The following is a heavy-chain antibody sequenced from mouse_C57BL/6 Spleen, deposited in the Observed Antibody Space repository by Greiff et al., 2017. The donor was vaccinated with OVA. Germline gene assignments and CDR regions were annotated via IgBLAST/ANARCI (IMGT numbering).Heavy chain of an antibody. CDR2: ISYDGSN. V-gene: IGHV3-6*01. D-gene: IGHD2-3*01. Sequence: EVQLKESGPGLVKPSQSLSLTCSVTGYSITSGYYWNWIRQFPGNKLEWMGYISYDGSNNYNPSLKNRISITRDTSKNQFFLKLNSVTTEDTATYYCARDRGLYDGYYPVAYWGQGTLVTVSA. CDR1: GYSITSGYY. CDR3: ARDRGLYDGYYPVAY. J-gene: IGHJ3*01.